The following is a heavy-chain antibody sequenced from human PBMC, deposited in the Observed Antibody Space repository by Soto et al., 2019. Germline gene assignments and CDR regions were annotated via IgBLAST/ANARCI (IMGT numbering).Heavy chain of an antibody. CDR2: IYYSGST. J-gene: IGHJ4*02. V-gene: IGHV4-30-4*01. Sequence: PSETLCLTYTVSGGYSSGGDDYWSWIRQPPGKGLEWIGYIYYSGSTYYNPSLKSRVTISVDTSKNQFSLKLSSVTAADTAVYYCAREFSGLYGDYFDYWGQGTLVTVSS. CDR3: AREFSGLYGDYFDY. CDR1: GGYSSGGDDY. D-gene: IGHD4-17*01.